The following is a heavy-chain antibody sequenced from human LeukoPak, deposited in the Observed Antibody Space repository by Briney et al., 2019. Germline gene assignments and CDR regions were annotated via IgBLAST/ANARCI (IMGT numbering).Heavy chain of an antibody. Sequence: SETLSLTCTVSGDSISNSRYSWGWIRQPPGKGLEWIGTTSYSGSAYYNPSLKSRVTMPVDTSKNQFSLKLSSVTAADTAVYYCARVRVATRSYYFDYWGQGTLVTVSS. D-gene: IGHD6-6*01. CDR3: ARVRVATRSYYFDY. V-gene: IGHV4-39*07. CDR2: TSYSGSA. CDR1: GDSISNSRYS. J-gene: IGHJ4*02.